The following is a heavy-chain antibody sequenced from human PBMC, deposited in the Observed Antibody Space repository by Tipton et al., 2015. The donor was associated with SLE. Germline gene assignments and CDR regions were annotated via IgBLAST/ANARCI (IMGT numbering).Heavy chain of an antibody. CDR2: ISGSGGST. CDR1: GFTFSSYA. Sequence: SLRLSCAASGFTFSSYAMSWVRQAPGKGLEWVSAISGSGGSTYYADSVKGRFTISRDNSKNTLYLQMNSLRAEDTAVYYCARPTGGYSSGPLDYWGQGTLVTVSS. D-gene: IGHD6-19*01. J-gene: IGHJ4*02. CDR3: ARPTGGYSSGPLDY. V-gene: IGHV3-23*01.